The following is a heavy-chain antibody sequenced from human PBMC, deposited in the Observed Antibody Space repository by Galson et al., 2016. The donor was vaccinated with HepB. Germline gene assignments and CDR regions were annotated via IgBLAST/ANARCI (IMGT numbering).Heavy chain of an antibody. CDR1: GGSMRSPTYY. J-gene: IGHJ4*02. V-gene: IGHV4-39*01. CDR3: ATHEEGPVRGGFDY. D-gene: IGHD4-23*01. Sequence: SETLSLTCSVSGGSMRSPTYYWGWIRQPPGKGLDWIGSIHYSWTTYFNPSLKSRLNMSVDTSKKQFALRLTSVTAADTAVYYCATHEEGPVRGGFDYWGQGTLVTVSS. CDR2: IHYSWTT.